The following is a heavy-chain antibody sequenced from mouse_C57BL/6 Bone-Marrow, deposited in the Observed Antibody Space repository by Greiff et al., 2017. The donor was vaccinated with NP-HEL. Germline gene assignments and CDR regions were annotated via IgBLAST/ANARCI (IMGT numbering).Heavy chain of an antibody. Sequence: EVMLVESGGGLVQPGGSMKLSCVASGFTFSNYWMNWVRQSPEKGLEWVAQIRLKSDNYATHYAESVKGRFTISRDDSKSSVYLQMNNLRAEDTGIYYCTASDGYYPYYFDYWGQGTTLTVSS. CDR2: IRLKSDNYAT. V-gene: IGHV6-3*01. CDR3: TASDGYYPYYFDY. J-gene: IGHJ2*01. D-gene: IGHD2-3*01. CDR1: GFTFSNYW.